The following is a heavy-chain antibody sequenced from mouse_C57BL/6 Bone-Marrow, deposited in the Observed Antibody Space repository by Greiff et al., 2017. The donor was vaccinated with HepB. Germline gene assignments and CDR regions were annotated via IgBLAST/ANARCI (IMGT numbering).Heavy chain of an antibody. D-gene: IGHD1-1*01. CDR2: IWWDDDK. V-gene: IGHV8-8*01. Sequence: QVTLKESGPGILQPSQTLSLTCSFSGFSLSTFGMGVGWIRQPSGKGLEWLAHIWWDDDKYYNPALKSRLTISKNTSKNHVLLKIANVYTADTATYYCARTDYYGSSSPFDCWGQGTTLTVAS. CDR1: GFSLSTFGMG. J-gene: IGHJ2*01. CDR3: ARTDYYGSSSPFDC.